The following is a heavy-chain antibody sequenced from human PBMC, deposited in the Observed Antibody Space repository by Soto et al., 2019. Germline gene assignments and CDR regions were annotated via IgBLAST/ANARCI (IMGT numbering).Heavy chain of an antibody. V-gene: IGHV4-59*01. CDR3: ARVGGRDGYNYGY. CDR1: GGSISSYY. D-gene: IGHD5-12*01. Sequence: QVQLQESGPGLVKPSETLSLTCTVSGGSISSYYWSWIRQPPGKGLEWIGYIYYSGSTNYNPSLKSRVTISVDTSKNQFSLKLSSVTAADTAVYYCARVGGRDGYNYGYWGQGTLVTVSS. J-gene: IGHJ4*02. CDR2: IYYSGST.